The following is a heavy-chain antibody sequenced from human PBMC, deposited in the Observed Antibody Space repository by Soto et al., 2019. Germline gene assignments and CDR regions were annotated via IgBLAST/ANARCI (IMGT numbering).Heavy chain of an antibody. CDR2: ISSSGSTI. Sequence: QVQLVESGGGLVKPGGSLRLSCAASGFTFSDYYMSWIRQAPGKGLEWVSYISSSGSTIYYADSVKGRFTISRDNAKNSLYLQMNSLRAEDTAVYYCARDRRGHSSSWLRTPTVAGLGYWGQGTLVTVSS. CDR1: GFTFSDYY. V-gene: IGHV3-11*01. J-gene: IGHJ4*02. D-gene: IGHD6-13*01. CDR3: ARDRRGHSSSWLRTPTVAGLGY.